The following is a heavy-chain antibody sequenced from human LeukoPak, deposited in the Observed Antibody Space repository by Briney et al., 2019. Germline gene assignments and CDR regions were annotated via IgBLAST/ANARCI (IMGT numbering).Heavy chain of an antibody. CDR2: IIPIFGTA. CDR1: GGTFSSYA. CDR3: ASNDGGYSGYDQLNYYYYMDV. Sequence: ASVKVSCKASGGTFSSYAISWVRQAPGQGLEWMGGIIPIFGTANYAQKFQGRVTITTDESTSTAYMELSSLRSEDTAVYYCASNDGGYSGYDQLNYYYYMDVWGKGTTVTVSS. V-gene: IGHV1-69*05. J-gene: IGHJ6*03. D-gene: IGHD5-12*01.